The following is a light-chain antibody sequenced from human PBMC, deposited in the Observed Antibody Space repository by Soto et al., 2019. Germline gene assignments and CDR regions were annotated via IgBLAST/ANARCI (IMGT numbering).Light chain of an antibody. CDR3: SSYTTSSTEV. CDR1: SSDVGHSNY. J-gene: IGLJ1*01. CDR2: EVN. V-gene: IGLV2-14*01. Sequence: QSALTQPASVSGSPGQSITISCSGTSSDVGHSNYVSWYQHHPGKAPKLMIYEVNNRPSGVSNRFSGSKSGNTASLTISGLQAEDEADYFCSSYTTSSTEVFGIATQLTVL.